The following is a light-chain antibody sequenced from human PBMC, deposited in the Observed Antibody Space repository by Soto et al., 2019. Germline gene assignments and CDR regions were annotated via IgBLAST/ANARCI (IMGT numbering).Light chain of an antibody. CDR1: QSLSSSF. Sequence: IGVTQSPGTLSLSPGQRATLSCRASQSLSSSFLAWYQQKPGQAPRLIIYGASSRAAGIPDRFSGSGSGTDFTLTISSLEPEDFAVYYCHQFATTRSFGQGTKVDIK. V-gene: IGKV3-20*01. J-gene: IGKJ1*01. CDR3: HQFATTRS. CDR2: GAS.